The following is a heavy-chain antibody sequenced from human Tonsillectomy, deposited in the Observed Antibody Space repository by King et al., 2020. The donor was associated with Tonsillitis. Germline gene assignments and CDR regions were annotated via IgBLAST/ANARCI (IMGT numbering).Heavy chain of an antibody. CDR3: ARDRFPIPAAGTPFDY. J-gene: IGHJ4*02. V-gene: IGHV3-33*01. CDR2: IWNDGSKK. D-gene: IGHD6-25*01. Sequence: VQLVESGGGVVQPGRSLRLSCAASGFTFSKYGIHWVRQAPGKGLEWVAVIWNDGSKKYYADSVKGRFTVSRDNSKNTLYRQMNSLRAEDTAVYYGARDRFPIPAAGTPFDYWGQGTLVTVSS. CDR1: GFTFSKYG.